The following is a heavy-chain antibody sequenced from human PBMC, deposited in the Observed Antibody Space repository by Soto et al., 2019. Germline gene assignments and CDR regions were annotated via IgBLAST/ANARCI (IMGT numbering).Heavy chain of an antibody. CDR2: INNNGRST. Sequence: EVQLVESGGGLVQPGGSLRLSCSAYGFTFSSYAMHWVRRAPGKGLEYVSAINNNGRSTYYADSVKGRFTISRDNSKNTLYLQMSSLRAEDTAVYYCVKGMWSGYYGSESRFQYWGQGTLVTVSS. D-gene: IGHD3-10*01. V-gene: IGHV3-64D*08. J-gene: IGHJ4*02. CDR1: GFTFSSYA. CDR3: VKGMWSGYYGSESRFQY.